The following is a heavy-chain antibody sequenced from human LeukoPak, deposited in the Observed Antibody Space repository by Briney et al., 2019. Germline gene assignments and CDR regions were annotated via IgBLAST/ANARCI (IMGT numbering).Heavy chain of an antibody. Sequence: GGSLRLSCAASGFTFDGYAMHWVRQAPGKGLEWVSGISWNGGSIGYADSVKGRFTISRDNAKNSLYLQMNSLRAEDMALYYCAKDMGYDILTGYLVYWGQGTLVTVSS. V-gene: IGHV3-9*03. CDR1: GFTFDGYA. CDR3: AKDMGYDILTGYLVY. CDR2: ISWNGGSI. D-gene: IGHD3-9*01. J-gene: IGHJ4*02.